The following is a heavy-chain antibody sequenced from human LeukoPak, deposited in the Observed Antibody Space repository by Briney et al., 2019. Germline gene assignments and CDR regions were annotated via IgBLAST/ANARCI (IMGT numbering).Heavy chain of an antibody. CDR1: GFTFSSYS. D-gene: IGHD2-2*01. CDR2: ISISSSSI. J-gene: IGHJ4*02. CDR3: ARGRRYCSSTICSNFDF. Sequence: PGGSLRLSCAASGFTFSSYSMHWVRQAPGKGLEWVSYISISSSSIYYADSVKGRFTISRDNAKNSLYLQMNSLRDEDTAVYYCARGRRYCSSTICSNFDFWGQGTLVTVSS. V-gene: IGHV3-48*02.